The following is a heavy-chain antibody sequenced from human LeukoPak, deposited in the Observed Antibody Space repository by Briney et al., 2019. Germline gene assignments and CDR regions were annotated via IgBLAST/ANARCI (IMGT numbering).Heavy chain of an antibody. J-gene: IGHJ4*02. CDR2: IYPGDSDT. D-gene: IGHD3-9*01. Sequence: GESLKISCTGSGYTYTSYWIAWVRQMPGKGLEWMGIIYPGDSDTRYSPSFRGQVTISADKSISTAYLQWRSLKTSDTAMYYCARILRNFDWSTFDFWGQGALVTVSS. CDR1: GYTYTSYW. CDR3: ARILRNFDWSTFDF. V-gene: IGHV5-51*01.